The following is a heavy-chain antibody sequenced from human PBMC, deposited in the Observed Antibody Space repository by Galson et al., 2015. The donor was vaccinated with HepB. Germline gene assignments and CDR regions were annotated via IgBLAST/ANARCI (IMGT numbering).Heavy chain of an antibody. CDR2: IKSRSDGETI. Sequence: SLRLSCAASGFTFSNAWMNWVRQAPGKGLEWVGRIKSRSDGETIDYAAPVKGRFTISRDDSQNTLYLQMNSLKTEDTAVYFCSTKHGLGTSFDWYYFDYWGQGALVTASS. CDR3: STKHGLGTSFDWYYFDY. V-gene: IGHV3-15*07. CDR1: GFTFSNAW. J-gene: IGHJ4*02. D-gene: IGHD3-9*01.